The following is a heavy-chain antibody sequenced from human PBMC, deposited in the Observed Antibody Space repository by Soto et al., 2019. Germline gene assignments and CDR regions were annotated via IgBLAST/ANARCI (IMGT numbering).Heavy chain of an antibody. CDR2: LSGSGGSI. CDR3: AKVSSSWYAGFFDP. V-gene: IGHV3-23*01. Sequence: PGGSLRLSCTASGFTFSSHAMTWVRQAPGKGLEWVSGLSGSGGSIYYADSVKGRFTISRDNSMNTLYLQMKSLRAEDTAVYYCAKVSSSWYAGFFDPWGQGTLVTVSS. D-gene: IGHD6-13*01. J-gene: IGHJ5*02. CDR1: GFTFSSHA.